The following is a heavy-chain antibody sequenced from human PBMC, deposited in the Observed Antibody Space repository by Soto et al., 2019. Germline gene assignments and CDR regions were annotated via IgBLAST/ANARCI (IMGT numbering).Heavy chain of an antibody. D-gene: IGHD5-18*01. J-gene: IGHJ6*02. CDR3: ARDRLMATAGTARHYFGLDV. Sequence: SETLFLTCTVSGGSIRSGGYYWSWVRQNPRRGLEWIGNIYYSGNTYYNPSLKSRLTISVDTSKNQFSLNLSSVTAADTAVYYCARDRLMATAGTARHYFGLDVWGQGTTVTVSS. CDR2: IYYSGNT. CDR1: GGSIRSGGYY. V-gene: IGHV4-31*03.